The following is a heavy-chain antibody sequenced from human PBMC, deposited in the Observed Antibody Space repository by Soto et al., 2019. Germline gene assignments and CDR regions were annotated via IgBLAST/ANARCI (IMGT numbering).Heavy chain of an antibody. J-gene: IGHJ4*02. Sequence: LSLTCTVSCGAINTFYWSWVRQPAGKGLEWIGRIFSSGSTSFNPSLESRVAMSVDTSKNHFSLNLSSVTAADMAVYYCAREGSYSAYNFAHGIQLWSFDFWGQGALVTVS. D-gene: IGHD5-12*01. CDR1: CGAINTFY. CDR2: IFSSGST. V-gene: IGHV4-4*07. CDR3: AREGSYSAYNFAHGIQLWSFDF.